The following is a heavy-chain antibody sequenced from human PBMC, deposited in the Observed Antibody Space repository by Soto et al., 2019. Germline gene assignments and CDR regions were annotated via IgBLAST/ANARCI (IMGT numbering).Heavy chain of an antibody. V-gene: IGHV1-69*12. Sequence: QVQLVQSGAEVKKPGSSVKVSCKASGGTFSSYAISWVRQAPGQGLEWMGGSIPIFGTANYAQKFQGRVTSTAADSTSTAYRELSSLRSEDTAVYYCARGRWLQWVFDYWGQGTLVTVSS. CDR3: ARGRWLQWVFDY. CDR1: GGTFSSYA. D-gene: IGHD5-12*01. J-gene: IGHJ4*02. CDR2: SIPIFGTA.